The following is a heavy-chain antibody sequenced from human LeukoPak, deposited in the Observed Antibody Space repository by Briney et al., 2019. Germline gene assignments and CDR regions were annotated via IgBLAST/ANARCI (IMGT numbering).Heavy chain of an antibody. V-gene: IGHV3-33*08. CDR1: GFTFSSYG. CDR3: AREQWPTYYFDY. CDR2: IWYDGSNK. Sequence: GGSLRLSCAASGFTFSSYGMHWVRQAPGKGLEWVAVIWYDGSNKYYADSVKGRFTISRDNSKNTLYLQMNSLRAEDTAVYYCAREQWPTYYFDYWGQGTLVTVSS. D-gene: IGHD6-19*01. J-gene: IGHJ4*02.